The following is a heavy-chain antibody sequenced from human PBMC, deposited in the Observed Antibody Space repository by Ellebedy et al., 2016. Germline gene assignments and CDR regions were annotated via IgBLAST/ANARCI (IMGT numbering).Heavy chain of an antibody. CDR2: FGGRSTTT. J-gene: IGHJ3*02. CDR3: AKISPTHRGAFDI. CDR1: GFTFSSYA. D-gene: IGHD3-3*02. Sequence: GESLKISCEASGFTFSSYAMSWLRQAPGKGLEWVSVFGGRSTTTYYADSVKGPFTISRDNSKNTLFLQMNSLRGDDTARYYCAKISPTHRGAFDIWGQGTMVTVSS. V-gene: IGHV3-23*01.